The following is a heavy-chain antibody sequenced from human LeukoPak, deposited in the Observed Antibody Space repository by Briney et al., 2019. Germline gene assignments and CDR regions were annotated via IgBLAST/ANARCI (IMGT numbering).Heavy chain of an antibody. CDR3: ARGGYSVHWFDP. V-gene: IGHV4-59*01. CDR1: GGSISSYY. D-gene: IGHD5/OR15-5a*01. J-gene: IGHJ5*02. CDR2: IYYSGST. Sequence: PSETLSLTCTVSGGSISSYYWSWIRQPPGKGLEWIGYIYYSGSTNYNPSLKSRVTISVDTSKNQFSLKLSPVTAADTAVYYCARGGYSVHWFDPWGQGTLVTVSS.